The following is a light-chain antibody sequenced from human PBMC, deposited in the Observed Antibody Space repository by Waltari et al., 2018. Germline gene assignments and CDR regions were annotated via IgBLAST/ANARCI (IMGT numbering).Light chain of an antibody. V-gene: IGLV2-14*01. CDR1: SSDVGGYNY. CDR2: DHT. J-gene: IGLJ3*02. Sequence: QSALTQPASVSGSPGQSIPISCTGTSSDVGGYNYSSRYKQAPGKPPQLTIYDHTRRPSGVSNRFSGSKSGDTASLTISALQTEDEAGYYCSSYTSTATSVFGGGTKLTVL. CDR3: SSYTSTATSV.